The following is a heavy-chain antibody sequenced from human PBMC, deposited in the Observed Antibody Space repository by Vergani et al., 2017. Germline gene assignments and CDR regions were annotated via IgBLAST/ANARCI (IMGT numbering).Heavy chain of an antibody. D-gene: IGHD5-18*01. CDR1: GYSFTSYW. J-gene: IGHJ4*02. CDR2: IYPGDSDT. V-gene: IGHV5-51*01. Sequence: EVQLVQSGAEVIKPGESLKISCKGSGYSFTSYWIGWVRQMPGKGLEWMGIIYPGDSDTRYSPSFQGQVTISADKSISTAYLQWSSLKASDTAMYYCAXPYTQTVDTAMVTPAFDYWGQGTLVTVSS. CDR3: AXPYTQTVDTAMVTPAFDY.